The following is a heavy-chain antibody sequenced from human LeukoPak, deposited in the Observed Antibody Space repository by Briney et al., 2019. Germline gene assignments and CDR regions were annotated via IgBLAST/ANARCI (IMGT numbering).Heavy chain of an antibody. D-gene: IGHD7-27*01. CDR3: ARDKSWGYMDV. J-gene: IGHJ6*03. V-gene: IGHV3-11*04. CDR1: GFTFTDFY. Sequence: PGGSLRLSCAASGFTFTDFYMSWIRQAPGKGLEWVSYISSTSITINYADSVKGRFTISRDNSKNTLYLQMGSLRPEDMAVYYCARDKSWGYMDVWGKGITVTVSS. CDR2: ISSTSITI.